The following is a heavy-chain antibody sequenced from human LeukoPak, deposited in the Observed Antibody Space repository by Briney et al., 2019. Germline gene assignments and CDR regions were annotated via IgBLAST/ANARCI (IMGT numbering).Heavy chain of an antibody. CDR1: GYTFTAYI. V-gene: IGHV1-3*04. J-gene: IGHJ4*02. Sequence: ASVKVSCKASGYTFTAYIMHWVRQAPGQRLEWMGWINTGNGNIKYSQKFQDRVSITRDTSANTAYVELSSLSSEDTAVYYCARDRCSSPSCYNFDCWGQGTLVTVSS. CDR2: INTGNGNI. D-gene: IGHD2-2*02. CDR3: ARDRCSSPSCYNFDC.